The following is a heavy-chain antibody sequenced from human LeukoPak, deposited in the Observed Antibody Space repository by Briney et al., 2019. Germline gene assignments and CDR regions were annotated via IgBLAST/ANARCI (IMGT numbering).Heavy chain of an antibody. D-gene: IGHD2-15*01. J-gene: IGHJ3*02. CDR1: GFTFSSYT. CDR2: LSYDISYV. CDR3: ARDIGYCSGGSCYTDDAFDI. V-gene: IGHV3-21*01. Sequence: GGSLRLSCVGSGFTFSSYTMNWVRQAPGKGLEWVSTLSYDISYVYYADSVKGRFIISRDDAKNSLYLQMDSLRAEDTAVYYCARDIGYCSGGSCYTDDAFDIWGQGTMVTVSS.